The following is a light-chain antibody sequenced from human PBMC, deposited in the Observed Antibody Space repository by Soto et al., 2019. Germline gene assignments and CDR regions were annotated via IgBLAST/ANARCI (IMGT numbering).Light chain of an antibody. CDR2: DVS. CDR1: SSDVGGYNY. V-gene: IGLV2-14*03. Sequence: QSALTQPASVSGSPGQSITISCTGTSSDVGGYNYVSWYQHHPGKAPKLLIYDVSNRPSGVPNRFSGSKSGNTASLTISGLQAEDHADYYCSSYTGRGPVVFGGGTQLTLL. J-gene: IGLJ2*01. CDR3: SSYTGRGPVV.